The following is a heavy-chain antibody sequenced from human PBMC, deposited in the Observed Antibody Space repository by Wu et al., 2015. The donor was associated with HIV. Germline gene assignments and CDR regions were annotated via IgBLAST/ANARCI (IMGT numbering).Heavy chain of an antibody. Sequence: QVQLVQSGAEVKKPGSSVKVSCKASGGTFSSYAISWVRQAPGQGLEWMGGIIPIFGTANYAQKFQGRVTITTDESTSSAYMELSSLRSEDTAVYFCARLTRGHSYYFDYWGQGTLVTVSS. CDR3: ARLTRGHSYYFDY. CDR1: GGTFSSYA. J-gene: IGHJ4*02. D-gene: IGHD3-3*01. V-gene: IGHV1-69*05. CDR2: IIPIFGTA.